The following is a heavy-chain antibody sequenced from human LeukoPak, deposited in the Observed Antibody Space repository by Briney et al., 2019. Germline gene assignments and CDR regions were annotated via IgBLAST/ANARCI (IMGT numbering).Heavy chain of an antibody. CDR1: GGSFSGYY. CDR3: ARVRARWPTRVYYFDY. Sequence: SETLSLTCAVYGGSFSGYYWSWIRQPPGKGLEWIGEINHSGSTNYNPSLKSRVTISVDTSKNQFSLKLSSVTAADTAVYYCARVRARWPTRVYYFDYWGQGTLVTVSS. CDR2: INHSGST. D-gene: IGHD2-15*01. V-gene: IGHV4-34*01. J-gene: IGHJ4*02.